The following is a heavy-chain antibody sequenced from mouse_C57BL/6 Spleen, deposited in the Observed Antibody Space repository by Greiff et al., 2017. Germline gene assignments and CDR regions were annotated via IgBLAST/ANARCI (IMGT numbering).Heavy chain of an antibody. J-gene: IGHJ3*01. CDR2: IYPGSGST. Sequence: VQLQQPGAELVKPGASVKMSCKASGYTFTSYWITWVKQRPGQGLEWIGDIYPGSGSTNYNEKFKSKATLTVDTSSSTAYMQLSSLTSEDSAVYYCARGYGYDGDWFAYWGQGTLVTVSA. CDR1: GYTFTSYW. CDR3: ARGYGYDGDWFAY. V-gene: IGHV1-55*01. D-gene: IGHD2-2*01.